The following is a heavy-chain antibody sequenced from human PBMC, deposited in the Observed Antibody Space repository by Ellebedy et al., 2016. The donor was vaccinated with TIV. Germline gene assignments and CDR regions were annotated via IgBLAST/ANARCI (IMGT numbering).Heavy chain of an antibody. CDR3: AIRRYHEPGDQ. CDR2: ISGSGSKT. Sequence: PGGSLRLSCVASGVTFSGSAGSWVRQAPGKGLEWVTSISGSGSKTYYADSVKGRFTISTDNSGNTLFLQMSSLRVDDTAVYYCAIRRYHEPGDQWGQGTLVTVSS. V-gene: IGHV3-23*01. J-gene: IGHJ4*02. CDR1: GVTFSGSA. D-gene: IGHD1-14*01.